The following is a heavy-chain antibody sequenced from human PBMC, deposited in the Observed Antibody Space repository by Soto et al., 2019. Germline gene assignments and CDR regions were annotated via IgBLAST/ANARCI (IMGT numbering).Heavy chain of an antibody. Sequence: PGGSLRLSCAASGFTFSSYAMHWVRQAPGKGLEWVAVISYDGSNKYYADSVKGRFTISRDNSKNTLYLQMNSLRAEDTAVYYCARDQFEQQLPLYYYYGMDVWGQGTTVTVSS. D-gene: IGHD6-13*01. V-gene: IGHV3-30-3*01. CDR2: ISYDGSNK. CDR3: ARDQFEQQLPLYYYYGMDV. CDR1: GFTFSSYA. J-gene: IGHJ6*02.